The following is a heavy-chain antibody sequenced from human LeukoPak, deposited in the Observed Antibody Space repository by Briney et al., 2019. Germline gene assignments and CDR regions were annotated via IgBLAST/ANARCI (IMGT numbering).Heavy chain of an antibody. CDR3: ARDYAPQRQYYDYVWGSTYYFDY. D-gene: IGHD3-16*01. J-gene: IGHJ4*02. Sequence: SETLSLTCAVYGGSFSDYYWSWIRQPPGKGLEWIGESNHSGSTNYNASLKSRVTISVDTSKKQFSLKLSSVTAADTAVYYCARDYAPQRQYYDYVWGSTYYFDYWGQGTLVTVSS. CDR2: SNHSGST. V-gene: IGHV4-34*01. CDR1: GGSFSDYY.